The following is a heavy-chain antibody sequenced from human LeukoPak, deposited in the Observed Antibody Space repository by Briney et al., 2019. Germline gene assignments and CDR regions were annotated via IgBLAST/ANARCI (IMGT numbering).Heavy chain of an antibody. CDR1: GFTFSSYS. CDR3: AREGITGTRAFDN. D-gene: IGHD1-20*01. Sequence: GGSLRLSCAASGFTFSSYSMNWVRQAPGKGLEWVSSISSSSSYIYYADSVKGRFTISRDNAKNSLYLQMNSLRAEDTAVYYCAREGITGTRAFDNWGQGTMVTVSS. V-gene: IGHV3-21*01. CDR2: ISSSSSYI. J-gene: IGHJ3*02.